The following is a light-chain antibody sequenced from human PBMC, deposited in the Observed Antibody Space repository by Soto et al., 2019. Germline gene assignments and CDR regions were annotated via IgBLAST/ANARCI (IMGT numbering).Light chain of an antibody. CDR1: SSDGGDFNY. CDR3: SSYASSTTHVV. CDR2: DVT. Sequence: QSVLTQPASVSGSPGRSVTISCTGTSSDGGDFNYVSWYQHLPGRAPKLIIYDVTNRPSGISYRFSASKAGRTASLTISGLHAEDDADYYCSSYASSTTHVVFGGGTKLTVL. J-gene: IGLJ2*01. V-gene: IGLV2-14*03.